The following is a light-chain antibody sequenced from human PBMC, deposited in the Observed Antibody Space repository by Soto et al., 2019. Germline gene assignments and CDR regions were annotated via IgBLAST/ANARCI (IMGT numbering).Light chain of an antibody. CDR2: KAS. V-gene: IGKV1-5*03. CDR1: QSITDW. CDR3: QYYDSYSWT. Sequence: DIQMTQSPSTLSASVGDRVTITCRASQSITDWLAWYQQKPGKAPKFLIYKASNLESGVPSRLSGSGSGTEFTLTISSVQPDDVATYYCQYYDSYSWTFGQGTKVEIK. J-gene: IGKJ1*01.